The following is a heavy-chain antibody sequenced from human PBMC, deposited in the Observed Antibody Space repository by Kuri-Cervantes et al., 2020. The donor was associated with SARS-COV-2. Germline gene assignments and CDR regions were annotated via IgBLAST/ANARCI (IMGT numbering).Heavy chain of an antibody. J-gene: IGHJ6*02. CDR2: ISAYNGNT. CDR3: ARDQFVVVVAATPFFYYYGMDV. Sequence: ASVKVSLKASGYTCTTSGISWVRQAPGQGLEWMGWISAYNGNTNYAQKLQGRVTMTTDTSTSTAYMELSSLRSEDTAVYYCARDQFVVVVAATPFFYYYGMDVWGQGTTVTVSS. D-gene: IGHD2-15*01. V-gene: IGHV1-18*01. CDR1: GYTCTTSG.